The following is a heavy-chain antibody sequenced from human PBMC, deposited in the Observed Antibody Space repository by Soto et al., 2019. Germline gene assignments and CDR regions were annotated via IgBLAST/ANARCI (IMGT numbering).Heavy chain of an antibody. D-gene: IGHD2-2*01. CDR2: ISGSGGST. J-gene: IGHJ5*02. Sequence: GGSLRLSCAASGFTFSSYAMSWVRQAPGKGLEWVSAISGSGGSTYYADSVKGRFTISRENSKNTLYLQMNSLRAEDTAVYYCASNEIVVVPAATAWFDPWGQGTLVTVSS. CDR1: GFTFSSYA. V-gene: IGHV3-23*01. CDR3: ASNEIVVVPAATAWFDP.